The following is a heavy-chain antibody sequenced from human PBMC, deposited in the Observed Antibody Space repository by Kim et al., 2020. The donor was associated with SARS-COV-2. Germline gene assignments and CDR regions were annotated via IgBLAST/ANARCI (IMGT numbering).Heavy chain of an antibody. CDR1: GFNFDDYV. Sequence: GGSLRLSCAASGFNFDDYVMTWVRQAPGKGLEWVSAMSGRGGRTFYANSVKGRFTISRDSSTNTVYLQMNSLRADDTAVYYCAKVVDNWNRNFEYWGKG. V-gene: IGHV3-23*01. CDR2: MSGRGGRT. CDR3: AKVVDNWNRNFEY. J-gene: IGHJ4*02. D-gene: IGHD1-20*01.